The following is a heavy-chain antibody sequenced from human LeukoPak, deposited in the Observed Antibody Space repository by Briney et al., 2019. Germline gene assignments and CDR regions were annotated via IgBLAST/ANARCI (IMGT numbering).Heavy chain of an antibody. CDR2: IYYSDST. D-gene: IGHD5-18*01. Sequence: SETLSLTCTVSGGSISSYYCGSIRQPPGKGLECIGYIYYSDSTNYNATLKSRVTISVDTSKIEFSLLLSSVTAADTAVYYCAKSNGYGLVDIWGQGTMVTVSS. V-gene: IGHV4-59*13. J-gene: IGHJ3*02. CDR3: AKSNGYGLVDI. CDR1: GGSISSYY.